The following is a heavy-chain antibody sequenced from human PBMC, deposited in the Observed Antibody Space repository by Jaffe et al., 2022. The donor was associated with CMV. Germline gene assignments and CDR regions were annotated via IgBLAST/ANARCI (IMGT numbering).Heavy chain of an antibody. D-gene: IGHD1-26*01. CDR1: GFIFSSYV. J-gene: IGHJ4*02. V-gene: IGHV3-23*04. Sequence: EVQLVESGGGLVQPGGSLRLSCAASGFIFSSYVMGWVRQAPGKGLEWVSTISGNGANTYYADSVKGRFSISRDNSKNTLYLQLNSLRADDTAVYYCAKFVWELLPDSWGQGTLVTVSS. CDR3: AKFVWELLPDS. CDR2: ISGNGANT.